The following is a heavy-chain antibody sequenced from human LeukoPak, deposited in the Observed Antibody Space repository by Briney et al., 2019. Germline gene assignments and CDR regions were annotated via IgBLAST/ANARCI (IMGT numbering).Heavy chain of an antibody. CDR2: ISYDGSNK. CDR1: DFTLSSHG. Sequence: PGKSLRLSCVVSDFTLSSHGMHWVRQAPGKGLEWVAVISYDGSNKYYADSVKGRFTISRDNSKNTLYLQMNSLRAEDTAVYYCARAYDSSGSALGYWGQGTLVTVSS. J-gene: IGHJ4*02. CDR3: ARAYDSSGSALGY. V-gene: IGHV3-30*03. D-gene: IGHD3-22*01.